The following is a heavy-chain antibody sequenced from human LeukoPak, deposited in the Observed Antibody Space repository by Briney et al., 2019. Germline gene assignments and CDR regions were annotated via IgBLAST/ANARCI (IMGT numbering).Heavy chain of an antibody. J-gene: IGHJ4*02. CDR3: ASLYYYDSSGYYPTYDY. Sequence: ASVKVSCKASGYTFTGYYMRWVRQAPGQGLEWMGWINPNSGGTNYAQKFQGRVTMTRDTSISTAYMELSRLRSDDTAVYYCASLYYYDSSGYYPTYDYWGQGTLVTVSS. CDR2: INPNSGGT. V-gene: IGHV1-2*02. CDR1: GYTFTGYY. D-gene: IGHD3-22*01.